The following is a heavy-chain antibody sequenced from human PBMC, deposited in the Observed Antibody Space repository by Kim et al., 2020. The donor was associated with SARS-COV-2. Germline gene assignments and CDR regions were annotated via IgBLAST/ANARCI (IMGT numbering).Heavy chain of an antibody. D-gene: IGHD2-15*01. CDR3: ARDPYCSGGSCYYYGMDV. J-gene: IGHJ6*02. V-gene: IGHV1-69*13. CDR2: IIPIFGTA. Sequence: SVKVSCKASGGTFSSYAISWVRQAPGQGLEWMGGIIPIFGTANYAQKFQGRVTITADESTSTAYMELSSLRSEDTAVYYCARDPYCSGGSCYYYGMDVWGQGTTVTVSS. CDR1: GGTFSSYA.